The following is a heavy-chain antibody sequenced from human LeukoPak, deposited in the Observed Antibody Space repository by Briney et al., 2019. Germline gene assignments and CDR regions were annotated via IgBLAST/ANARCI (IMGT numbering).Heavy chain of an antibody. Sequence: GGSLRLSCAASGFTFSDYYMSWIRQAPGKGLEWVSYISSGGSTIYYADSVKGRFTISRDNAKNSLYLQMNSLRAEDTAVYYCARDSRRAAAGTRAFDIWGQGTMVTVSS. J-gene: IGHJ3*02. CDR1: GFTFSDYY. CDR2: ISSGGSTI. V-gene: IGHV3-11*01. CDR3: ARDSRRAAAGTRAFDI. D-gene: IGHD6-13*01.